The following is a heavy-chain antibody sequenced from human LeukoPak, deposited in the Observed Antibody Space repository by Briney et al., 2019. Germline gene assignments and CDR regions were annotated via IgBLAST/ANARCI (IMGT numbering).Heavy chain of an antibody. CDR2: ISSSSSTI. J-gene: IGHJ5*02. Sequence: GGSLRLSCAASGFTFSSYSMNWVRQAPGKGLEWVSYISSSSSTIYYADSVKGRFTISRDNSKNTLYLQMNSLRAEDTAVYYCANDNGGTNWFDPWGQGTLVTVSS. V-gene: IGHV3-48*01. CDR1: GFTFSSYS. D-gene: IGHD3-9*01. CDR3: ANDNGGTNWFDP.